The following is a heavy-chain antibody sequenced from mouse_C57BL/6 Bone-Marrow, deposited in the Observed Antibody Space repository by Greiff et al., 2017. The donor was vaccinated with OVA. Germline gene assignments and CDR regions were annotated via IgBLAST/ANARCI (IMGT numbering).Heavy chain of an antibody. D-gene: IGHD2-4*01. CDR2: IHPNSGST. J-gene: IGHJ4*01. V-gene: IGHV1-64*01. CDR3: ARYDYERYYYAMDY. CDR1: GYTFTSYW. Sequence: VQLKQPGAELVKPGASVKLSCKASGYTFTSYWMHWVKQRPGQGLEWIGMIHPNSGSTNYNEKFKSKATLTVDKSSSTAYMQLSSLTSEDSAVYYCARYDYERYYYAMDYWGQGTSVTVSS.